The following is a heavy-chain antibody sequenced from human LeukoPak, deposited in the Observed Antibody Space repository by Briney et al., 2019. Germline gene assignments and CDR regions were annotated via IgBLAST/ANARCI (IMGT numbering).Heavy chain of an antibody. Sequence: GGSLRLSCAASGFTFSSYAMSWVRQAPRKGLEWVSAISGSGGSTYYADSVKGRFTISRDNSKNTLYLQMNSLRAEDTAVYYCAKSYGLRFLEWLLAELGYWGQGTLVTVSS. CDR1: GFTFSSYA. D-gene: IGHD3-3*01. CDR2: ISGSGGST. J-gene: IGHJ4*02. V-gene: IGHV3-23*01. CDR3: AKSYGLRFLEWLLAELGY.